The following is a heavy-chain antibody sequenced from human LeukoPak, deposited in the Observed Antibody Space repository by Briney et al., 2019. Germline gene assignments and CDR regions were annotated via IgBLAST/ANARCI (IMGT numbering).Heavy chain of an antibody. V-gene: IGHV3-30-3*01. CDR3: ARGHDQTPIRHNWNDVVGY. CDR2: ISYDGSNK. J-gene: IGHJ4*02. Sequence: PGRSLRLSCAASGFTFSSYAMHWVRQAPGKGLEWVAVISYDGSNKYYADSVKGRFTISRDNSKNTLYLQMNSLRAEDTAVYYCARGHDQTPIRHNWNDVVGYWGQGTLVTVSP. D-gene: IGHD1-1*01. CDR1: GFTFSSYA.